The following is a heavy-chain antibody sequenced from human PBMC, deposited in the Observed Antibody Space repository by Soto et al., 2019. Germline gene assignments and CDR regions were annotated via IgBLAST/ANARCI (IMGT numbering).Heavy chain of an antibody. CDR1: GGSISSKSYS. J-gene: IGHJ6*02. D-gene: IGHD2-2*01. V-gene: IGHV4-39*01. CDR2: FYYSENT. CDR3: AKLAGYCSCNSCHGDYAMDV. Sequence: QLQLQESGPGLLKPSETLSLTRSVSGGSISSKSYSWGWIRQPPGKGLEWIGTFYYSENTYYNPSLKSRVTISVDTAKNQFSLKLSSVTAADTAVYYYAKLAGYCSCNSCHGDYAMDVWGQGTTVTVSS.